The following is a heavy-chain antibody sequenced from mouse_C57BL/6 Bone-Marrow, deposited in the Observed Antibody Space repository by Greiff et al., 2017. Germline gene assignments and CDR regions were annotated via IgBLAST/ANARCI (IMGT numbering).Heavy chain of an antibody. CDR3: AREGEFAY. J-gene: IGHJ3*01. CDR1: GFSLTSYG. CDR2: IWSGGST. Sequence: VHLVESGPGLVQPSQSLSITCTVSGFSLTSYGVHWVRQSPGKGLEWLGVIWSGGSTDYNAAFISRLSISKDNSKSQVFFKMNSLQADDTAIYYCAREGEFAYWGQGTLVTVSA. V-gene: IGHV2-2*01.